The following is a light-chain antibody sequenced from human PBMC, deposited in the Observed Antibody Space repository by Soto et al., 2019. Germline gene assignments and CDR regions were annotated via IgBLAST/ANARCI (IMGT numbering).Light chain of an antibody. Sequence: DIVLTQSPATLSVSPGETASLSCRASQSAGNFLAWYQQKPGQAPRLLISGASSRATGIPDRFSGSGSGTDFTLTITRLEPEDFAVYYCQQYGSSPKTFGQGTKVDI. CDR2: GAS. J-gene: IGKJ1*01. V-gene: IGKV3-20*01. CDR1: QSAGNF. CDR3: QQYGSSPKT.